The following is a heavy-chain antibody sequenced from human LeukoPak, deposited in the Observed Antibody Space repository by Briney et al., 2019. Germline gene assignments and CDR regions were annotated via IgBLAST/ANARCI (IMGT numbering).Heavy chain of an antibody. J-gene: IGHJ5*02. Sequence: TSETLSLTCTVSGGSISSGSYYWGWIRQPPGKGLEWIGSIYYSGSTYYNPSLKSRVTISVDTSKNQFSLKLSSVTAADTAVYYCARHGRWGYSGGWYNWFDPWGQGTLVTVSS. D-gene: IGHD6-19*01. CDR1: GGSISSGSYY. V-gene: IGHV4-39*01. CDR2: IYYSGST. CDR3: ARHGRWGYSGGWYNWFDP.